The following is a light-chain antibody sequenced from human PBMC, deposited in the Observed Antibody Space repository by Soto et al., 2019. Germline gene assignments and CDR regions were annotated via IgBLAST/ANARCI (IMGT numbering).Light chain of an antibody. Sequence: DIQMTQSPSSLSASVGDRVTITCRASQSISSYLNWYQQKPGKAPKLLIYAASSLQSGVPSRFSGSGSGTEFTLTISSLRPEDFGTYYCLQHKSDPTFGQGTRLEIK. CDR3: LQHKSDPT. CDR2: AAS. CDR1: QSISSY. J-gene: IGKJ5*01. V-gene: IGKV1-17*01.